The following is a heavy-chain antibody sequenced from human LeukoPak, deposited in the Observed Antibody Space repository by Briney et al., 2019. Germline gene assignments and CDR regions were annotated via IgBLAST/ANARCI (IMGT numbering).Heavy chain of an antibody. D-gene: IGHD3-16*01. V-gene: IGHV3-21*01. Sequence: PGGSLRLSCAASGFTFSSYSMNWVRQAPGKGLEWVSSISSSSSYIYYADSVKGRFTISRDNAKNSLYLQMNSLRAEDTAVYYCARDMIGAPYYFDYWGQGTLVTVSS. CDR2: ISSSSSYI. J-gene: IGHJ4*02. CDR1: GFTFSSYS. CDR3: ARDMIGAPYYFDY.